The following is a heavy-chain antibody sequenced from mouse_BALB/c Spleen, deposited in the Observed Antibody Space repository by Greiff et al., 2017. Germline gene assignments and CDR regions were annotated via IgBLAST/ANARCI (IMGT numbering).Heavy chain of an antibody. CDR3: ARVSYYRYGDGDYYGMAY. J-gene: IGHJ4*01. V-gene: IGHV2-6-7*01. D-gene: IGHD2-14*01. Sequence: LVAPSQSLSITCTVSGFSLTGYGVNWVRQPPGEGLEWLGMIWGDGSTDYNSALKSRLSISMDNSKSQVFLKMNSLQTDDTARYFSARVSYYRYGDGDYYGMAYWGQGTSVTVSA. CDR2: IWGDGST. CDR1: GFSLTGYG.